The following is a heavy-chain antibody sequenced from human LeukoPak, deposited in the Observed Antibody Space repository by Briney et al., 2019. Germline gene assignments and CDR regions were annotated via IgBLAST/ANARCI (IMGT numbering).Heavy chain of an antibody. CDR2: ISYDGSNK. CDR1: GFTFSSYA. J-gene: IGHJ4*02. Sequence: GGSLRLSCAASGFTFSSYAMHWVRQAPGKGLEWVAVISYDGSNKYYADSVKGRFTISRDNSKNTLYLQMNSLRAEDTAVYYCARAVRGDEGYFGYWGQGTLVTVSS. D-gene: IGHD3-10*01. V-gene: IGHV3-30*04. CDR3: ARAVRGDEGYFGY.